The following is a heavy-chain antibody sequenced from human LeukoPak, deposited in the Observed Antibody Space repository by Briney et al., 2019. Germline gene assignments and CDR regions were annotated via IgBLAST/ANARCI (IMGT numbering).Heavy chain of an antibody. V-gene: IGHV6-1*01. CDR2: TYQRSKWYN. CDR1: GDSVSINSAA. J-gene: IGHJ4*02. D-gene: IGHD6-19*01. CDR3: ARSPAPYSSGWYFDY. Sequence: SQTLSLTCAISGDSVSINSAAWNWIRQSPSRGLEWLGRTYQRSKWYNDYAVSVKSRITINPDISKNQFSLQLNSVTPEDTAVYYCARSPAPYSSGWYFDYWGQGTLVTVSS.